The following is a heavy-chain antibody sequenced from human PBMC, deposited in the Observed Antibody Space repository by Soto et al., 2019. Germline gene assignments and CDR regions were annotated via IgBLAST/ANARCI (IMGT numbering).Heavy chain of an antibody. D-gene: IGHD5-12*01. CDR1: GGSISSSSSY. J-gene: IGHJ4*02. V-gene: IGHV4-39*01. CDR2: VYYSGYT. CDR3: ARRGGATIMDY. Sequence: QLQLQESGPGLVKPSETLSLTCTFSGGSISSSSSYWDWIRQPPGKGLEWIGSVYYSGYTHYNPSLQSRVTISVDTSKNQFSLKLSSVTTADTAVYYCARRGGATIMDYWGQGTLVTVSS.